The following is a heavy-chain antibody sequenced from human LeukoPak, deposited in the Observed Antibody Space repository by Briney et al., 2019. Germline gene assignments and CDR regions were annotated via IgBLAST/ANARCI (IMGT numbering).Heavy chain of an antibody. CDR2: SNPTSGGT. D-gene: IGHD3-22*01. Sequence: ASVKVSCKASGYTFTGYYMHWVRQAPGQGLEWMGWSNPTSGGTNSAQKFQGRVTMTRDTSTNTAYMEVSRLRSDDTAVYYCGLAESDDSSTYYRQKVYFDSWGQGTLVTVSS. CDR1: GYTFTGYY. J-gene: IGHJ4*02. CDR3: GLAESDDSSTYYRQKVYFDS. V-gene: IGHV1-2*02.